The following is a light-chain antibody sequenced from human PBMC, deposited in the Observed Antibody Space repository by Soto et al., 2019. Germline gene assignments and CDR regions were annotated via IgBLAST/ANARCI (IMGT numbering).Light chain of an antibody. Sequence: EIVLTQSPGTLSLSPGERVTLSCRASQSVSSSYLAWYQQKPGQAPRLLFYGASSRATGIPDRFSGSGSGTDFILTISRLEPDDFEVYYCQQYGRSPWTFGQGTKVEIK. CDR3: QQYGRSPWT. J-gene: IGKJ1*01. V-gene: IGKV3-20*01. CDR1: QSVSSSY. CDR2: GAS.